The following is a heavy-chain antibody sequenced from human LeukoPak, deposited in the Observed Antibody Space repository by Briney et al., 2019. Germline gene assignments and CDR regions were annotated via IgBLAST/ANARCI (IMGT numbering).Heavy chain of an antibody. J-gene: IGHJ5*02. CDR3: AKDPGESSSWYSWFDP. V-gene: IGHV3-23*01. Sequence: GGSLRLSCAASGFTFSSYAMSWVRQAPGKGLEWFSAISGSGGSTYYADSVKGRFTISRDNSKNTLYLQMNSLRAEDTAVYYCAKDPGESSSWYSWFDPWGQGTLVTVSS. CDR2: ISGSGGST. CDR1: GFTFSSYA. D-gene: IGHD6-13*01.